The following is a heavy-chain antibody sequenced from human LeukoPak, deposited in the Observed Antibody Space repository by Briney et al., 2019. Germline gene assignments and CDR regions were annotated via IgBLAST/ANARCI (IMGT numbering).Heavy chain of an antibody. CDR1: GFTFSNYA. V-gene: IGHV3-23*01. CDR2: ISGSDGST. D-gene: IGHD2-15*01. Sequence: PGECLRLSCTASGFTFSNYAMSWVRQAPGKGLEWVSTISGSDGSTYYADSVKGRFTISRDNSKNTLYLQMNSLRVEDTAIYYCAKGRGYCTGGSCYSDYWGQGTLVTVSS. CDR3: AKGRGYCTGGSCYSDY. J-gene: IGHJ4*02.